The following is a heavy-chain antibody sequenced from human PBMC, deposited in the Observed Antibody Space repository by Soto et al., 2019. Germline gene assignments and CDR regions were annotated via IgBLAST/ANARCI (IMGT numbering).Heavy chain of an antibody. J-gene: IGHJ4*02. D-gene: IGHD1-1*01. CDR3: ARVAGHKNARFDT. CDR1: GFTFSDYG. Sequence: ASVKVSCKASGFTFSDYGFSWVRQAPGRGLEWMGWISAFNGETNYTQKSEGRVTMTRDTSITTTYMELNSLTSDDTAVYYCARVAGHKNARFDTWGQGALVTVSS. V-gene: IGHV1-18*01. CDR2: ISAFNGET.